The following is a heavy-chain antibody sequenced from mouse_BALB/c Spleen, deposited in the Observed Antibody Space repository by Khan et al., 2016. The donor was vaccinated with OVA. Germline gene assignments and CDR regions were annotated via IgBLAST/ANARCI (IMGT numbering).Heavy chain of an antibody. CDR1: GFSLTSYG. J-gene: IGHJ2*01. CDR2: IWAGGST. CDR3: ARYEEI. Sequence: QVQLKESGPGLVAPSQSLSITCTVSGFSLTSYGVHWVRQPPGKGLEWLGVIWAGGSTNFNSAPMSRLSISKDNSKSQVISKMNRLQTYDTARYYYARYEEIWGQGTTLTVSS. D-gene: IGHD2-12*01. V-gene: IGHV2-9*02.